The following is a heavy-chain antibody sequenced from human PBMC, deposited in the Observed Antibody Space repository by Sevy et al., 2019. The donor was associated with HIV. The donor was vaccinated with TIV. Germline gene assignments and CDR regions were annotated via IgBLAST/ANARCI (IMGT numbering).Heavy chain of an antibody. J-gene: IGHJ3*02. CDR1: GFTVSSNY. Sequence: GGSLRLSCAASGFTVSSNYMSWVHQAPGKGLEWVSVIYSGGSTYYADSVKGRFTISRDNSKNTLYLQMNSLRAEDTAGDYGAGGGPTGTLRGGAFDIWGQGTMVTVSS. CDR3: AGGGPTGTLRGGAFDI. V-gene: IGHV3-53*01. CDR2: IYSGGST. D-gene: IGHD4-17*01.